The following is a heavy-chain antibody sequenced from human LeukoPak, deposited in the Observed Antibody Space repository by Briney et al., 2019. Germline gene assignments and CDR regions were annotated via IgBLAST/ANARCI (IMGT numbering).Heavy chain of an antibody. D-gene: IGHD1-26*01. J-gene: IGHJ3*02. CDR3: ARGSIVGATTDAFDI. V-gene: IGHV1-46*01. Sequence: ASVKVSCKASGYTFTSYYMHWVRQAPGQGLEWMGIINPSGGSTSYAQKFQGRVTMTRDTSTSTVYMELSSLRSEDTAVYYGARGSIVGATTDAFDIWGQGTMVTVSS. CDR2: INPSGGST. CDR1: GYTFTSYY.